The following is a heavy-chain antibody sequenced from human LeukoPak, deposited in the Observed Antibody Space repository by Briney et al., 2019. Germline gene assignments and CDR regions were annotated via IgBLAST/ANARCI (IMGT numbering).Heavy chain of an antibody. V-gene: IGHV3-23*01. D-gene: IGHD6-25*01. J-gene: IGHJ4*02. CDR3: AKDWSSVTRLDY. CDR2: ISGSGGST. CDR1: GFTFSSYV. Sequence: GGSLRLSCAAPGFTFSSYVMSWVRQAPGKGLDWVSGISGSGGSTYYADSVKGRFTISRDNSKNTLYLQMNSLRAEDTAVYYCAKDWSSVTRLDYWGQGTLVTVSS.